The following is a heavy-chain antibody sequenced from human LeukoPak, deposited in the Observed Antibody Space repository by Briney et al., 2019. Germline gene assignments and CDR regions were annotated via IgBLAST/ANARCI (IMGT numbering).Heavy chain of an antibody. CDR1: GFTFSSYD. V-gene: IGHV3-30*02. CDR3: VKDLGSYAFDI. D-gene: IGHD3-10*01. Sequence: GGSLRLSCAASGFTFSSYDMHWVRQAPGKGLEWVTFIRYDGSTKYYGDSVKGRFTISRDNPKNTLYLQMNSLGPEDTAVYHCVKDLGSYAFDIWGQETMVTVSS. CDR2: IRYDGSTK. J-gene: IGHJ3*02.